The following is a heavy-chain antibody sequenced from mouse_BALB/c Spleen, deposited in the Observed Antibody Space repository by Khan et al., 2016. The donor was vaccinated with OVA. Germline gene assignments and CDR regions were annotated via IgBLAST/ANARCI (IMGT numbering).Heavy chain of an antibody. CDR1: GFNIKDTY. V-gene: IGHV14-3*02. CDR2: IDPANGDT. J-gene: IGHJ3*01. Sequence: VQLQQSGAELVKPGASVKLSCTGSGFNIKDTYMHWMNQRPEQGLEWIGRIDPANGDTKYGPKFQDKATLTADTSSNTAYLQLSSLTSEDTAVYFCATLYGNTIAYWGQGTMVSVS. D-gene: IGHD2-1*01. CDR3: ATLYGNTIAY.